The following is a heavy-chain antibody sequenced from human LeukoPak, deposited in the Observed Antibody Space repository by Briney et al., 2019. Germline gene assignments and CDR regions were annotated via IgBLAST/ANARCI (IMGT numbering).Heavy chain of an antibody. CDR2: ISGFSGDT. D-gene: IGHD6-19*01. V-gene: IGHV1-18*01. Sequence: GASVKVSCKASGYTFTSYGISWVRQAPGQGLEWMGWISGFSGDTTYAQKFQGRVTMTTDSPTSTAYMDVRSLRSDDTAVYYCARGSLAVTGTNYFDYWGQGTLVTVSS. CDR3: ARGSLAVTGTNYFDY. CDR1: GYTFTSYG. J-gene: IGHJ4*02.